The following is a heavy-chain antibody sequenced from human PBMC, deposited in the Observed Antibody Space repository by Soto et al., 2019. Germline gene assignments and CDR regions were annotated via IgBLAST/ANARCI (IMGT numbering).Heavy chain of an antibody. D-gene: IGHD1-20*01. J-gene: IGHJ6*02. CDR2: IERDDDDK. CDR1: GFSLTSPGTC. Sequence: AGPTLVNPTETLTLTCTFSGFSLTSPGTCVSWIRQPPGKALEWLALIERDDDDKYYSTSLKTRLTISKDTRKNQVVLTMANMDPADTGTYYCARSIRGPRRFNGMDVWGQGTTVTVSS. CDR3: ARSIRGPRRFNGMDV. V-gene: IGHV2-70*13.